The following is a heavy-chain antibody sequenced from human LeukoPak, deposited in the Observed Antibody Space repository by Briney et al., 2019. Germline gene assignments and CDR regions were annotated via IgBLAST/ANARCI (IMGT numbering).Heavy chain of an antibody. CDR3: AKSWPGYYYDSSGYKY. Sequence: GSLRLSCAASGFPFSSYAMSWVRQAPGKGLEWVSAISGSGGSTYYADSVKGRFTISRDNSKNTLYLQMSSLRAEDTAVYYCAKSWPGYYYDSSGYKYGGQGTLVTVSS. J-gene: IGHJ4*02. CDR2: ISGSGGST. V-gene: IGHV3-23*01. CDR1: GFPFSSYA. D-gene: IGHD3-22*01.